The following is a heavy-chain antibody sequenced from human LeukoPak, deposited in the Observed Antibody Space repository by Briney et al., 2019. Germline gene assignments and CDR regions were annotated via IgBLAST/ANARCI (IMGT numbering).Heavy chain of an antibody. D-gene: IGHD2-8*01. J-gene: IGHJ4*02. Sequence: PSGTLSLTCAVSGGSISSSNWWSWVRQPPGKGLEWIGEIYHSGSTNYNPSLKSRVTISVDKSKNQFSLKLSSVTAADTAVYYCARFTKGREGLVESFDYWGQGTLVTVSS. CDR1: GGSISSSNW. CDR3: ARFTKGREGLVESFDY. V-gene: IGHV4-4*02. CDR2: IYHSGST.